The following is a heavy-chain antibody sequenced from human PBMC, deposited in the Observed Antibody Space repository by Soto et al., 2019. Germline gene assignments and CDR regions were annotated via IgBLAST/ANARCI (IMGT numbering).Heavy chain of an antibody. CDR1: GGSISIGTYS. D-gene: IGHD2-8*01. Sequence: SETLSLTCTVSGGSISIGTYSWGWIRQPPGKGLEWIGTFYYSGSTYYNPSLKSRVTISVDTSKNQFSLKVSSVTAADTAVYYCARLGGYCTTSCYGYYAMDVWGQGTTVTVS. J-gene: IGHJ6*02. V-gene: IGHV4-39*01. CDR2: FYYSGST. CDR3: ARLGGYCTTSCYGYYAMDV.